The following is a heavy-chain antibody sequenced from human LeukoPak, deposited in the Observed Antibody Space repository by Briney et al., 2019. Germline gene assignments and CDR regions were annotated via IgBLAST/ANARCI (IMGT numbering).Heavy chain of an antibody. CDR1: GFTFSSYG. CDR3: AREFIGSPSSWYSTGFDP. J-gene: IGHJ5*02. V-gene: IGHV3-33*01. Sequence: GGSLRLSCAASGFTFSSYGMPWVRQAPGKGLEWVAVIWYDGSNRYYADSVKGRFTISRDNSKNTLYLQMNSLRAEDTAVYYCAREFIGSPSSWYSTGFDPWGQGTLVTVSS. CDR2: IWYDGSNR. D-gene: IGHD6-13*01.